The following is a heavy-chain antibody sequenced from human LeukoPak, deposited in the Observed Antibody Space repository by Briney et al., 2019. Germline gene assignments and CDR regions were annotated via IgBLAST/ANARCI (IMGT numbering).Heavy chain of an antibody. D-gene: IGHD4-17*01. CDR1: GYTFTSYG. J-gene: IGHJ6*03. V-gene: IGHV1-18*01. CDR2: ISAYNGNT. Sequence: ASVKVSCKASGYTFTSYGISWVRQAPGQGLEWVGWISAYNGNTNYAQKLQGRVTMTTDTSTSTAYMELRSLRSDDTAVYYCARDYGDYVGAQTNYYYYMDVWGKGTTVTVSS. CDR3: ARDYGDYVGAQTNYYYYMDV.